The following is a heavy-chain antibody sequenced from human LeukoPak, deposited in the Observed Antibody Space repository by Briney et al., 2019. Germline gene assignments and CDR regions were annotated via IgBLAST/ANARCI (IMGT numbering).Heavy chain of an antibody. CDR2: IRYDGSNK. J-gene: IGHJ1*01. D-gene: IGHD2-2*01. CDR1: GFTFSSYG. Sequence: GGSLRLSCAASGFTFSSYGMHWVRQAPGKGLEWVAFIRYDGSNKYYADSVKGRFTISRDNSKNTLYLQMNSLRAEDTAVYYCAKVHPKVPAEYFQHWGQGTLVTVSS. CDR3: AKVHPKVPAEYFQH. V-gene: IGHV3-30*02.